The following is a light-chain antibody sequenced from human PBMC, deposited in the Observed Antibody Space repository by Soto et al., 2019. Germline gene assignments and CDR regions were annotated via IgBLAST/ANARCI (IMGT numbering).Light chain of an antibody. Sequence: QSALTQPPSASGSPGQSVTISCTGTSSDVGGYNYVSWYQQHPGKAPKLMISEVSKRPSGVPDRFSGSKSGNTASLTVSGLRAEDEADYYCSSFAGNNNLLFGGGTQLTVL. CDR3: SSFAGNNNLL. J-gene: IGLJ2*01. CDR2: EVS. CDR1: SSDVGGYNY. V-gene: IGLV2-8*01.